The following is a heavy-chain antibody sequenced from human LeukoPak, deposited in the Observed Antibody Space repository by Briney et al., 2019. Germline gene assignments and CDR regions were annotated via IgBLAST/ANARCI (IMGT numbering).Heavy chain of an antibody. CDR1: GFTFSRYS. V-gene: IGHV3-21*01. CDR3: ARDSATVRTGYYYYYMDV. CDR2: ISSSSSYI. Sequence: PGGSLRLSCAASGFTFSRYSMNWVRQAPGKGLEWVSSISSSSSYIYYADSVKGRFTISRDNAKNSLYLQMNSLRAEDTAVYYCARDSATVRTGYYYYYMDVWGKGTTVTISS. D-gene: IGHD4-17*01. J-gene: IGHJ6*03.